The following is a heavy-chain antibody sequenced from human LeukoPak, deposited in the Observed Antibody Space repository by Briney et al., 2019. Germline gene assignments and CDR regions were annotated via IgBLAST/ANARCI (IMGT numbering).Heavy chain of an antibody. D-gene: IGHD2-2*01. J-gene: IGHJ4*02. V-gene: IGHV3-74*01. CDR3: ARDPSPDGYFDY. CDR2: INSDGSRI. CDR1: GFTFSNYW. Sequence: GGSLRLSRVASGFTFSNYWMHWVRQAPGKGLVWVSRINSDGSRISYADTVQGRFTISRDTARETLYLQMNSLRAEDTAVYYCARDPSPDGYFDYWGQGTLVTVSP.